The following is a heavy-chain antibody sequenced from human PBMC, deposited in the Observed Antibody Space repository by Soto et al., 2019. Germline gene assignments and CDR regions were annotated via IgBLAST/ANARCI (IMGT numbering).Heavy chain of an antibody. Sequence: EVQLLESGGGLVQPGGSLRLSCAASGFTFSSYVLSWVRQAPGKGLEWVSAVSGSGGSTYYADSVKGRFTISRDNSKNTLYLQMNSLRAEDTAVYYCARDCFRGYSYGCIDYWGQGTLVTVSS. CDR1: GFTFSSYV. CDR2: VSGSGGST. J-gene: IGHJ4*02. D-gene: IGHD5-18*01. CDR3: ARDCFRGYSYGCIDY. V-gene: IGHV3-23*01.